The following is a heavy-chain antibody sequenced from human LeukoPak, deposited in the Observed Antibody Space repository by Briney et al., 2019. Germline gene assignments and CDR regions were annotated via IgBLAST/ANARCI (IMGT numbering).Heavy chain of an antibody. D-gene: IGHD2/OR15-2a*01. V-gene: IGHV4-4*07. CDR3: AKSISMDFEY. Sequence: PSETLSLTCTVSGGSVSSNYWNWIRQPAGKGLEWIGRIYNGGRTNYSPSLESRVTISIDRSKNQFSLKLTSVTAADTAVYYCAKSISMDFEYWGQGTLVTVSP. J-gene: IGHJ4*02. CDR1: GGSVSSNY. CDR2: IYNGGRT.